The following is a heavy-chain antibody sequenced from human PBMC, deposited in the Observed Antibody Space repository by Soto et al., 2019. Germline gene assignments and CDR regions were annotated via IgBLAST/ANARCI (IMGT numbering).Heavy chain of an antibody. CDR2: ISYDGSNT. V-gene: IGHV3-30*04. D-gene: IGHD2-21*02. J-gene: IGHJ4*02. Sequence: QVQLMESGGGVVQPGRSQTLSCAASGFSLNNYAMHWVRQAPGKGLEWVAVISYDGSNTYYVDSVKGRFTISRDISQNTLYLQMNSLRPEDTAVDFCARALEGSDCRDGYFDFWGQGMQVTVSS. CDR1: GFSLNNYA. CDR3: ARALEGSDCRDGYFDF.